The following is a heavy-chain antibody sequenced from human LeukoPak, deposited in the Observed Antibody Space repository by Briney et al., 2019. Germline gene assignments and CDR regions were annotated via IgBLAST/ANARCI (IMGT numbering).Heavy chain of an antibody. J-gene: IGHJ4*01. D-gene: IGHD5-18*01. V-gene: IGHV1-2*02. CDR2: INPNSGGT. CDR3: ARERHRGYSYGIFDY. Sequence: ASVKVSCKASGYTFTGYYMHWVRQAPGQGLEWVGWINPNSGGTNYAQKFQGRVTMTRDTSISTAYMELSRLRSDDTAVYYCARERHRGYSYGIFDYWGQGTLVTVSS. CDR1: GYTFTGYY.